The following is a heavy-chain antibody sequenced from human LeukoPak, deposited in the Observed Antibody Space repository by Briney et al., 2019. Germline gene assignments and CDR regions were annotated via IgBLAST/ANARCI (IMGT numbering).Heavy chain of an antibody. CDR3: ARDYEYYDILTGYSSGAYYYYYGMDV. V-gene: IGHV3-30-3*01. CDR2: ISHDGSNK. Sequence: GGSLRLSCAASGFTFSSYAMHWVRQAPGKGLEWVAVISHDGSNKYYADSVKGRFTISRDNSKNTLYLQMNSLRAEDTAVYYCARDYEYYDILTGYSSGAYYYYYGMDVWGQGTTVTVSS. J-gene: IGHJ6*02. D-gene: IGHD3-9*01. CDR1: GFTFSSYA.